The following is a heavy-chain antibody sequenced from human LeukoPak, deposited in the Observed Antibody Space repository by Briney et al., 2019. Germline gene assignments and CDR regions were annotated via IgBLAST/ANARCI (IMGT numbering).Heavy chain of an antibody. J-gene: IGHJ6*03. Sequence: ASVKVSCKASGYTFTGYYMHWVRQAPGQGLEWMGWMNPNSGNTGYAQKFQGRVTMTRNTSISTAYMELSSLRSEDTAVYYCARAKRLLTMVRGVISGYYYYYMDVWGKGTTVTISS. CDR1: GYTFTGYY. CDR3: ARAKRLLTMVRGVISGYYYYYMDV. D-gene: IGHD3-10*01. V-gene: IGHV1-8*02. CDR2: MNPNSGNT.